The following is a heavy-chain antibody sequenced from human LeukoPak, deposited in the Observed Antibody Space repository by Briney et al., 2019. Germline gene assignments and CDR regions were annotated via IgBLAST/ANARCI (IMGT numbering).Heavy chain of an antibody. J-gene: IGHJ3*02. D-gene: IGHD1-26*01. CDR1: GGSISSGGYY. CDR3: AREVGATVFAPNAFDI. V-gene: IGHV4-31*03. CDR2: IYYSGST. Sequence: PSQTLSLTCTVSGGSISSGGYYWSWIRQHPGKGLEWIGYIYYSGSTYYNPSLKSRVTISVDTSKSQFSLKLSSVTAADTAVYYCAREVGATVFAPNAFDIWGQGTMVTVSS.